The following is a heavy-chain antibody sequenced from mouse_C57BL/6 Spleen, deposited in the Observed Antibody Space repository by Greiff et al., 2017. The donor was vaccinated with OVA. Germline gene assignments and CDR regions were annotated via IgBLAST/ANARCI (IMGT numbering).Heavy chain of an antibody. V-gene: IGHV1-53*01. J-gene: IGHJ1*03. CDR1: GYTFTSYW. CDR3: ATRYYVNYGYFDV. Sequence: QVQLQQPGTELVKPGASVKLSCKASGYTFTSYWMHWVKQSPGQGLEWIGNINPSNGGTNYNEKFKSKATLTVDKSSSTAYMQLSSLTSEDSAVYDRATRYYVNYGYFDVWGTGTTVTVSS. CDR2: INPSNGGT. D-gene: IGHD2-1*01.